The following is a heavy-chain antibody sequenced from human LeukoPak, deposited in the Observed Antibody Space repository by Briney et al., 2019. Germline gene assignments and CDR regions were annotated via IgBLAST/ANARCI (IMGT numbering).Heavy chain of an antibody. CDR3: ARRAGTVTNFDY. Sequence: GSLRLSCAASGLTVSSNCMSWIRQPPGKGLEWIGSIYYSGSTYYNPSLKSRVTISVDTSKNQFSLKLSSVTAADTAVYYCARRAGTVTNFDYWGQGTLVTVSS. V-gene: IGHV4-39*07. J-gene: IGHJ4*02. D-gene: IGHD4-17*01. CDR1: GLTVSSNC. CDR2: IYYSGST.